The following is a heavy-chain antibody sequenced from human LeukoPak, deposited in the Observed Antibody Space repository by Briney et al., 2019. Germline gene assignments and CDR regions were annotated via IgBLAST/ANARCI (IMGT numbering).Heavy chain of an antibody. J-gene: IGHJ6*03. CDR2: IKQDGSEK. Sequence: QPGGSLRLSCAASGFTFSSYWMSWVRQAPGKGLEWVANIKQDGSEKYYVDSVKGRFTISRDNAKNSLYLQMNSLRAEDTAVYYCARLESSDYGPAYYYYYYMDVWGKGTTVTISS. CDR1: GFTFSSYW. D-gene: IGHD4-17*01. CDR3: ARLESSDYGPAYYYYYYMDV. V-gene: IGHV3-7*01.